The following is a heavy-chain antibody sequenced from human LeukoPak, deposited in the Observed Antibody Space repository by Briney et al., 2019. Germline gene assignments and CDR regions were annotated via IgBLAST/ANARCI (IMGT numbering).Heavy chain of an antibody. CDR3: ARDDSSRDDSGGYHY. D-gene: IGHD3-22*01. CDR2: IHMSGST. V-gene: IGHV4-4*07. Sequence: ASETLSLTCTVSGDSINSYHWSWIRQPAGKGLEWIGRIHMSGSTNYNPSLRSRVAISMDNSKNQFSLKLKSVTAADTAVHYCARDDSSRDDSGGYHYWGQGTLVTISS. J-gene: IGHJ4*02. CDR1: GDSINSYH.